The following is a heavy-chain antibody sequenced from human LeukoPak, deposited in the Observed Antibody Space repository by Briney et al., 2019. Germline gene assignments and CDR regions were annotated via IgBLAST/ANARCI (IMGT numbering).Heavy chain of an antibody. D-gene: IGHD5-18*01. Sequence: GGSLRLSCAASGFTFSSYAMHWVRHAPGKGLEWVAGISYDGSNKYYADSVKGRFTISRDNSKNTLYLQMNSLRAEDTAVYYCARDGSDTAMAPYYYYGMDVWGQGTTVTVSS. V-gene: IGHV3-30-3*01. CDR3: ARDGSDTAMAPYYYYGMDV. CDR2: ISYDGSNK. CDR1: GFTFSSYA. J-gene: IGHJ6*02.